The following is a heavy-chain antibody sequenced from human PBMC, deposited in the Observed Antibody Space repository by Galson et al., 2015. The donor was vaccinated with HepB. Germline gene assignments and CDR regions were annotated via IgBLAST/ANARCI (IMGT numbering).Heavy chain of an antibody. CDR1: GDSISNDRW. CDR2: AYHSGGT. V-gene: IGHV4-4*02. J-gene: IGHJ4*02. Sequence: ETLSLTCAVSGDSISNDRWWSWVRQPPGEGLEWIGEAYHSGGTNYRPSLKSRVTISVDKSKYLFSLKLTFVTAADTAVYYCARAKEGRGYFDYWGQGTLVTVSS. D-gene: IGHD3-10*01. CDR3: ARAKEGRGYFDY.